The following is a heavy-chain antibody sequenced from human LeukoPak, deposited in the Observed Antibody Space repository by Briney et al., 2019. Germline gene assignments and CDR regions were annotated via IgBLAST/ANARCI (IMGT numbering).Heavy chain of an antibody. CDR1: GVSISSGGYY. CDR3: ARGAASNYDSSGYYAH. Sequence: PSETLSLTCSVSGVSISSGGYYWSWIRQPPGKGLEWIGEIYHSGSTNYNPSLKSRVTISVDKSKNQFSLKLSSVTAADTAVYYCARGAASNYDSSGYYAHWGQGTLVTVSS. CDR2: IYHSGST. J-gene: IGHJ4*02. D-gene: IGHD3-22*01. V-gene: IGHV4-39*07.